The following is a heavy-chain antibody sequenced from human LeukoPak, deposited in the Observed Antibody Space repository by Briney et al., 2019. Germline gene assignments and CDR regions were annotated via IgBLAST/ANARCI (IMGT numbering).Heavy chain of an antibody. J-gene: IGHJ6*02. Sequence: GGSLRLSCAASGFTFSSYWMHWVRQAPGKGLVWVSRINSDGSSTSYADSVKGRFTISRDNAKNTLYLQMNSLRAEDTAVYYCARRGVATMKYYYYGMDVWGQGTTVTVSS. V-gene: IGHV3-74*01. D-gene: IGHD5-12*01. CDR3: ARRGVATMKYYYYGMDV. CDR1: GFTFSSYW. CDR2: INSDGSST.